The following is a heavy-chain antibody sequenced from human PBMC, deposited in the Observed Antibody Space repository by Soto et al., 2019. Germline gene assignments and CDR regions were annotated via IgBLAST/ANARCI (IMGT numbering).Heavy chain of an antibody. CDR2: IIPILGIA. V-gene: IGHV1-69*02. CDR3: ASEGYCSGGSCYFDY. J-gene: IGHJ4*02. CDR1: GGTFSSYT. Sequence: QVQLVHSGAEVKKPGSSVKVSCKASGGTFSSYTISWVRQAPGQGLEWMGRIIPILGIANYAQKFQGRVTITADKSTSTAYMELSSLRSEDTAVYYCASEGYCSGGSCYFDYWGQGTLVTVSS. D-gene: IGHD2-15*01.